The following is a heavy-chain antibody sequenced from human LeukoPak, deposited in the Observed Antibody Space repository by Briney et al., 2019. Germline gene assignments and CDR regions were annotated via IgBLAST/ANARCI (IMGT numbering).Heavy chain of an antibody. CDR1: GGTFSSYA. D-gene: IGHD3-16*01. CDR3: ARGPMIGGFDY. J-gene: IGHJ4*02. Sequence: SVNVSCKASGGTFSSYAISWVRQAPGQGLEWMGGIIPIFGTANYAQKFQGRVTITADESTSTAYMELSSLRSEVTAVYYCARGPMIGGFDYWGQGTLVTVSS. CDR2: IIPIFGTA. V-gene: IGHV1-69*13.